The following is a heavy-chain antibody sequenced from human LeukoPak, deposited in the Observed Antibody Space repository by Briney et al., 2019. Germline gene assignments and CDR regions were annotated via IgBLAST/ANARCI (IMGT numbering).Heavy chain of an antibody. J-gene: IGHJ6*03. V-gene: IGHV5-51*01. Sequence: GESLKISCKGSGYSFTSYWIGWVRQMPGKGLEWMGIIYPGGSDTRYSPSFQGQVTISADKSISTAYLQWSSLKASDTAMYYCARTYYYDSSGYLGRDYYYYMDVWGKGTTVTVSS. CDR3: ARTYYYDSSGYLGRDYYYYMDV. CDR1: GYSFTSYW. CDR2: IYPGGSDT. D-gene: IGHD3-22*01.